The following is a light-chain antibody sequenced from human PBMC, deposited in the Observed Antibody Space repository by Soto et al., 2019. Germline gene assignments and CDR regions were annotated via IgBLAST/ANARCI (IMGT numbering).Light chain of an antibody. J-gene: IGLJ2*01. CDR2: EVN. Sequence: QSVLTQPPSVSGSPGQSVTISCTGSSSDVGSYDRVSWYQQPPGTAPKLIIYEVNNRPSGVPDRFSGSKSGNTASLTISGLQAEDEADYYCSSYTTRSTVVIGGGTQLTVL. CDR3: SSYTTRSTVV. CDR1: SSDVGSYDR. V-gene: IGLV2-18*02.